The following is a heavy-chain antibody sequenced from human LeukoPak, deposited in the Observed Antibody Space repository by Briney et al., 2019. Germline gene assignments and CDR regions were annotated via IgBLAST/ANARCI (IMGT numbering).Heavy chain of an antibody. CDR3: AREDESFQH. V-gene: IGHV4-34*01. CDR1: GGSFSGYY. Sequence: SETLSLTCAVYGGSFSGYYWSWIRQPPGKGLEWIGEINHSGSTNYNPSLKSRVTISVDTSKNQFSLKLSSVTAADTAVYYCAREDESFQHWGQGTLVTVSS. CDR2: INHSGST. D-gene: IGHD5-24*01. J-gene: IGHJ1*01.